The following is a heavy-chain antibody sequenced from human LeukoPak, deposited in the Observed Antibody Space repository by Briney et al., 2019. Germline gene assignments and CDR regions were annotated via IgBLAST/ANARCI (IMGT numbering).Heavy chain of an antibody. D-gene: IGHD3-10*01. CDR3: ARDRAYYYGSGSYGY. CDR2: INPNSGGT. V-gene: IGHV1-2*02. CDR1: GYTFTGYY. Sequence: APVKVSCKASGYTFTGYYMHWVRQAPGQGLEWMGWINPNSGGTNYAQKFQGRVTMTRDTSISTAYMELSRLRSDDTAVYYCARDRAYYYGSGSYGYWGQGTLVTVSS. J-gene: IGHJ4*02.